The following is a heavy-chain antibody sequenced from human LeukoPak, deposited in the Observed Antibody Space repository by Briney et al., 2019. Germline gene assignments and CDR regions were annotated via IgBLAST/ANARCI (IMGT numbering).Heavy chain of an antibody. CDR3: ASTWEQWLIDY. J-gene: IGHJ4*02. D-gene: IGHD6-19*01. Sequence: GGSLRLSCAASGFTFSSYGMHWVRQAPGKGLEWVAVISYDGSNKYYADSVKGRFTISRDNSKNSLYLQMNSLRAEDTAVYYCASTWEQWLIDYWGQGTLVTVSS. CDR2: ISYDGSNK. V-gene: IGHV3-30*03. CDR1: GFTFSSYG.